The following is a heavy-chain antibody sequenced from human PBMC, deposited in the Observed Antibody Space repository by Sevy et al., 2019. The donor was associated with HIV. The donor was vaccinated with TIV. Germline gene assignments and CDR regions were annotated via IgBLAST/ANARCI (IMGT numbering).Heavy chain of an antibody. D-gene: IGHD6-13*01. CDR2: INPNSGGT. Sequence: ASVKVSYKASGYTFTGYYMHWVRQAPGQGLEWMGRINPNSGGTNYAQKFQGRVTMTRDTSISTAYMELSRLRSDDTAVYYCASGIAAAGRAFDYWGQGTLVTVSS. CDR3: ASGIAAAGRAFDY. V-gene: IGHV1-2*06. J-gene: IGHJ4*02. CDR1: GYTFTGYY.